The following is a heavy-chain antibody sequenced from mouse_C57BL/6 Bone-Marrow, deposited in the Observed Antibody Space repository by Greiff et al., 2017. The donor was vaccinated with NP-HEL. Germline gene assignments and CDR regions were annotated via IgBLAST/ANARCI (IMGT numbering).Heavy chain of an antibody. Sequence: VQLVESGPGLVKPSQSLSLTCSVTGYSITSGYYWNWIRQFPGNKLEWMGYISYDGSNNYNPSLKNRISITRDTSKNQFFLKLNSVTTEDTATYYCASGGVYFDYWGQGTTLTVSS. D-gene: IGHD1-1*02. CDR2: ISYDGSN. V-gene: IGHV3-6*01. J-gene: IGHJ2*01. CDR1: GYSITSGYY. CDR3: ASGGVYFDY.